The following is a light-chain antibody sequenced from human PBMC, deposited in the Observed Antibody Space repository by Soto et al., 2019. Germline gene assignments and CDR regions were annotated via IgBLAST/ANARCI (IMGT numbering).Light chain of an antibody. J-gene: IGKJ4*01. Sequence: EIAMTQSPVTLSASPGERVTLSCMASQSVNINLAWYQQRPGQAPRVLIYGASNRASGIPDRFSGSGSGTDFTLTISSLEPDDVALYYCQQYKDWPPLTFGGGTRVEIK. V-gene: IGKV3D-15*01. CDR1: QSVNIN. CDR3: QQYKDWPPLT. CDR2: GAS.